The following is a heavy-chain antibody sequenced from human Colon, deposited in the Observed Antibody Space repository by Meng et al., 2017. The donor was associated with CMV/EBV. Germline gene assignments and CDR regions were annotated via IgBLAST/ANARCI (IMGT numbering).Heavy chain of an antibody. J-gene: IGHJ4*02. Sequence: GGSLRLSCAASGFTFSSYGMHWVRQAPGKGLEWVASIRYAGIDKFYADSVKGRFTISRDNSKNMLFLQMNSLRDDDTSVYYCAKVDSAMGRTYFDYWGQGTLVTVSS. CDR2: IRYAGIDK. D-gene: IGHD5-18*01. V-gene: IGHV3-30*02. CDR3: AKVDSAMGRTYFDY. CDR1: GFTFSSYG.